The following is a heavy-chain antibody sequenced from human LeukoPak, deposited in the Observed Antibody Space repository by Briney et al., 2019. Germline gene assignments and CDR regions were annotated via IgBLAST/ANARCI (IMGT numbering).Heavy chain of an antibody. CDR3: AKGGSTGCYTGTCAFDM. CDR1: GFTFSSYG. CDR2: IRYDGSNE. J-gene: IGHJ3*02. Sequence: PGGFLRLSRAASGFTFSSYGMHWVRQVPGKGLEWVAFIRYDGSNEYYADSVKGRFTISRDNSKNTLFLQMSTLRAEDTAVYFCAKGGSTGCYTGTCAFDMWGQGTLVTVSS. V-gene: IGHV3-30*02. D-gene: IGHD2-2*02.